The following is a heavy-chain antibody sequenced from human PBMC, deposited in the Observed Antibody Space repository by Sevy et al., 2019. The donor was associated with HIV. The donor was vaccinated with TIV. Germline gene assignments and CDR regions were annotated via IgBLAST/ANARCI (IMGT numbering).Heavy chain of an antibody. CDR3: AKGRPIAAAVYYYSMDV. CDR2: IRYDGTNK. J-gene: IGHJ6*04. Sequence: GGSLRLSCAASGFSFSNYGMHWVRQAPGKGLEWMAFIRYDGTNKYYADSVKGRFTISRDNSKNTVYLQINSLRAEDTALYYCAKGRPIAAAVYYYSMDVCDKGPTVSV. D-gene: IGHD6-13*01. V-gene: IGHV3-30*02. CDR1: GFSFSNYG.